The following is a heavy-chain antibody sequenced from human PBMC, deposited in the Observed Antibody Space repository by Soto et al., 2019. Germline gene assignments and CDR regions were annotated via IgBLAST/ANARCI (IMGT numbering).Heavy chain of an antibody. V-gene: IGHV1-69*01. CDR3: ARAVFETVVLPATIFPPIMGMSD. CDR1: GDTFNNYV. J-gene: IGHJ6*01. Sequence: QVQLVQSGAEVKKPGSSVKVSCKPSGDTFNNYVISWVRQAPGQGLEWVGVILPPSGPANYARKFQGRVTITADGSMDTSNMELSSISSAHTAVYCGARAVFETVVLPATIFPPIMGMSDWARGAAVTVSS. CDR2: ILPPSGPA. D-gene: IGHD2-2*01.